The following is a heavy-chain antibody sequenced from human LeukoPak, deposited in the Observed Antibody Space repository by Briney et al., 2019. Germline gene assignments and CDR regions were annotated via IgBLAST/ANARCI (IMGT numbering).Heavy chain of an antibody. CDR2: IIPIFGTA. CDR1: GGTFSSYA. V-gene: IGHV1-69*05. J-gene: IGHJ4*02. Sequence: ASVKVSCKASGGTFSSYAISWVRQAPGQGLEWMGRIIPIFGTANYAQKFQGRVTITTDESTSTAYMELSGLRSEDTAVYYCALWDIYDYVWGSYRYSIGSFDYWGQGTLVTVSS. D-gene: IGHD3-16*02. CDR3: ALWDIYDYVWGSYRYSIGSFDY.